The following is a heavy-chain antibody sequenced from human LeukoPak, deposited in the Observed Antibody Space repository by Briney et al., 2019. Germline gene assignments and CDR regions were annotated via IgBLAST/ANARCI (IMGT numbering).Heavy chain of an antibody. CDR2: IIPIFGTA. V-gene: IGHV1-69*13. D-gene: IGHD2-15*01. CDR1: GGTFSSYA. J-gene: IGHJ6*03. Sequence: SVKVSCKASGGTFSSYAISWVRQAPGQGLEWIGGIIPIFGTANYAQKFQGRVTITADESTSTAYMELSSLRSEDTAVYYCARVGRGRYYYYYMDVWGKGTTVTVSS. CDR3: ARVGRGRYYYYYMDV.